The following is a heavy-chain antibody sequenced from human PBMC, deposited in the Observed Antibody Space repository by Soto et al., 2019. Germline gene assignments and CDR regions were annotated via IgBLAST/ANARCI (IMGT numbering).Heavy chain of an antibody. CDR1: GGTFSSYT. CDR2: TIPILGIA. Sequence: QVQLVQSGAEVKKPGSSVKVSCKASGGTFSSYTIRWVRQAPGQGLAWMGRTIPILGIATYAQKFHGRVTSTADKSTSTDYMELSSLRSEDTAVYYCARGSSAGIQMSNWCDPWGQGTLVTVSS. D-gene: IGHD5-18*01. J-gene: IGHJ5*02. V-gene: IGHV1-69*02. CDR3: ARGSSAGIQMSNWCDP.